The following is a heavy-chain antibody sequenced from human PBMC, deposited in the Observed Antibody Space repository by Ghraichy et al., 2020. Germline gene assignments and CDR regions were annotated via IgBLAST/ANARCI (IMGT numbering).Heavy chain of an antibody. CDR3: AKSLCREVGADAFDI. V-gene: IGHV3-23*01. J-gene: IGHJ3*02. D-gene: IGHD3-10*01. CDR1: GFTFSNYA. Sequence: GGSLRLSCAASGFTFSNYAMSLVRQAPGKGLEWISCISGSGGSTKYADSVKGRFTISRDNPKNTLHLQMDSLRAEDSAVYFCAKSLCREVGADAFDIWGHGTLVTVAS. CDR2: ISGSGGST.